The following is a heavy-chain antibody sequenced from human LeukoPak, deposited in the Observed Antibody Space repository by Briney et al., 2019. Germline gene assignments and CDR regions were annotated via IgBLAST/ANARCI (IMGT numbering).Heavy chain of an antibody. V-gene: IGHV3-21*01. CDR2: ISSSSSYI. D-gene: IGHD6-6*01. Sequence: GGSLRLSCAASGFTFSSYSMNWVRQAPGKGLEWVSSISSSSSYIYYADSVKGRFTISRDNAKNSLYLQMNSLRAEDTAVYYCASSSDPYYYYYMDVWGKGTTVTVSS. CDR3: ASSSDPYYYYYMDV. J-gene: IGHJ6*03. CDR1: GFTFSSYS.